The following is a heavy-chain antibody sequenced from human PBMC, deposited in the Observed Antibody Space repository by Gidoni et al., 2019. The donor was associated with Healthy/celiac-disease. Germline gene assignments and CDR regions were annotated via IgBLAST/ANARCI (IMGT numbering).Heavy chain of an antibody. Sequence: EVQLVESGGGLVQPGGSLRLSCAASGFTFSRYSMNWVLQAPAKGLQWVSYISSSSSTIYYADSVKGRFTISRDNAKNSLYLQMNSLRAEDTAVYYCARDLGYAPDYWGQGTLVTVSS. D-gene: IGHD2-8*01. CDR1: GFTFSRYS. CDR3: ARDLGYAPDY. J-gene: IGHJ4*02. V-gene: IGHV3-48*04. CDR2: ISSSSSTI.